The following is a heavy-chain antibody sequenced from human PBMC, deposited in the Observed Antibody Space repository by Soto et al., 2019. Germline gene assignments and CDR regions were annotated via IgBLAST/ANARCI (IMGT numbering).Heavy chain of an antibody. V-gene: IGHV1-8*01. D-gene: IGHD2-2*01. CDR1: GYTFTSYD. CDR3: ARGVSCSSTSCSNWFDP. J-gene: IGHJ5*02. Sequence: ASVKFSCKASGYTFTSYDINWVRQATGQGLEWMGWMNPNSGNTGYAQKFQGRVTMTRNTSISTAYMELSSLRSEDTAVYYCARGVSCSSTSCSNWFDPWGQGTLVTVSS. CDR2: MNPNSGNT.